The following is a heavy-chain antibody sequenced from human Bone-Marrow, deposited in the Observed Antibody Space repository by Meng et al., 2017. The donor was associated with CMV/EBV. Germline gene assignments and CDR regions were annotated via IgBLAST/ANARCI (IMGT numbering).Heavy chain of an antibody. CDR2: IKQDGSEK. CDR1: GFTFSSYW. V-gene: IGHV3-7*01. Sequence: GESLKISCAASGFTFSSYWMSWVRQAPGKGLEWVANIKQDGSEKYYVDSVKGRFTISRDNAKNSLYLQMNSLRAEDTAVYYCARAIYGSGSYYNERGSNAYWGPGKRVTGAS. CDR3: ARAIYGSGSYYNERGSNAY. D-gene: IGHD3-10*01. J-gene: IGHJ4*02.